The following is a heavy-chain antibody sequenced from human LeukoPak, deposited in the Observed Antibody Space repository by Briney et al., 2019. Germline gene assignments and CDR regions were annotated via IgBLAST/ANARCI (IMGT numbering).Heavy chain of an antibody. D-gene: IGHD2-15*01. J-gene: IGHJ4*02. CDR3: ARDAYCSGGSCYIY. Sequence: GGSLRLSCAASGFVFSDYWMTWVRQAPGKGLEWVANINQDGSEKNYVDSVKGRFTISRDNAENSLDLQMNSLRVEDTAVYYCARDAYCSGGSCYIYWGQGTLVTVSS. CDR2: INQDGSEK. V-gene: IGHV3-7*01. CDR1: GFVFSDYW.